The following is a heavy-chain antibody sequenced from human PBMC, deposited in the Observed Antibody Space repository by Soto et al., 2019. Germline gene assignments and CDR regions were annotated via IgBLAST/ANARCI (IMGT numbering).Heavy chain of an antibody. CDR3: AREGAVAGTFDY. D-gene: IGHD6-19*01. J-gene: IGHJ4*02. CDR2: IYSSGIT. V-gene: IGHV4-59*13. CDR1: GGSISSYY. Sequence: PSETLSLTCTVSGGSISSYYWSWIRQPPGKGLEWIGYIYSSGITDYNPSLKSRVTISVDTSKNQFSLKLSSVTAADTAMYYCAREGAVAGTFDYWGQGTLVTVSS.